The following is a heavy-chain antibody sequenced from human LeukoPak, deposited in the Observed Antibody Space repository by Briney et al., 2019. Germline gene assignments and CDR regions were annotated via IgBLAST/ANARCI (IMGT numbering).Heavy chain of an antibody. Sequence: GGSLRLSCAASGFTFTTYAMNWVRQAPGKGLEWISVISGSGGSTYYADSVKGRFTISRDNSKNTLYLEVNSLRAEDTAVYYCATAFYFDSSGPYWYFDLWGRGTLVTVSS. J-gene: IGHJ2*01. CDR1: GFTFTTYA. CDR3: ATAFYFDSSGPYWYFDL. D-gene: IGHD3-22*01. CDR2: ISGSGGST. V-gene: IGHV3-23*01.